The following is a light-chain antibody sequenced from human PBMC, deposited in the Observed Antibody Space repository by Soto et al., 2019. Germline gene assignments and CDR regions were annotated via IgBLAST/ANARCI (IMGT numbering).Light chain of an antibody. J-gene: IGKJ4*02. Sequence: AIEMTQSPSTLSASLGDRVTITCRASQDIRNELGWYQQKPGKAPNLLIYAASTLHTGVPARFSGSGSGSYFTLTISGLEPDDFATYYCLQDYNYPRTFGGGTKVEVK. CDR1: QDIRNE. CDR2: AAS. V-gene: IGKV1-6*02. CDR3: LQDYNYPRT.